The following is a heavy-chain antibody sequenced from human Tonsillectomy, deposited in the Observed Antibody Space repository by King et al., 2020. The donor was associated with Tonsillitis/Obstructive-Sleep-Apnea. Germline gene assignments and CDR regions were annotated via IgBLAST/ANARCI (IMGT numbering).Heavy chain of an antibody. CDR3: ARGITIFGVVSDYYMDF. CDR1: GGSFSGFY. CDR2: INHSGST. J-gene: IGHJ6*03. D-gene: IGHD3-3*01. V-gene: IGHV4-34*01. Sequence: VQLQQWGTGLLKPSETLSLTCAVYGGSFSGFYWSWIRQPPGKGLEWVGEINHSGSTNYNPSLKSRVSISLDTSKNQFSLKLTSVTAADTAEYYCARGITIFGVVSDYYMDFWGKGTTVTVSS.